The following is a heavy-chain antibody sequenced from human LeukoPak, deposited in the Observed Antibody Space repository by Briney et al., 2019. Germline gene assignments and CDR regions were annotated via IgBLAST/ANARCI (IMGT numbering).Heavy chain of an antibody. V-gene: IGHV7-4-1*02. CDR2: INTNTGDP. J-gene: IGHJ6*02. Sequence: ASVKVSCKASGYTFTSYAMNWVRQAPGQGLEWMGWINTNTGDPTYAQGFTGRFVFSLDTSVGTAYLQISSLKAEDTAVYYCARGSRQIWFGELQKPYYYGMDVWGQGTTVTVSS. CDR1: GYTFTSYA. D-gene: IGHD3-10*01. CDR3: ARGSRQIWFGELQKPYYYGMDV.